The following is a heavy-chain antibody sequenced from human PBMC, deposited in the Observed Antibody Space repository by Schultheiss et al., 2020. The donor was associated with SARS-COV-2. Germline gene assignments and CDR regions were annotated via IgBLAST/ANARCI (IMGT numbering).Heavy chain of an antibody. CDR3: AGEDYDFWSGYLPDYYYYGMDV. J-gene: IGHJ6*02. D-gene: IGHD3-3*01. V-gene: IGHV3-11*04. Sequence: GGSLRLSCAVYGGSFSGYYWSWIRQPPGKGLEWVSYISSSSSTIYYADSVKGRFTISRDNAKNSLYLQMNSLRDEDTAVYYCAGEDYDFWSGYLPDYYYYGMDVWGQGTTVTVSS. CDR2: ISSSSSTI. CDR1: GGSFSGYY.